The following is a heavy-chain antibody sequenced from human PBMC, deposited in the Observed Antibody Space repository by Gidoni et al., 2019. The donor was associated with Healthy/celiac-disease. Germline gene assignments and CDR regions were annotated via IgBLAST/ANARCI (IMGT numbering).Heavy chain of an antibody. D-gene: IGHD3-22*01. CDR1: GFSLSNARMG. CDR2: LFSNDEK. CDR3: SRIPPYYYYCSGVINDAFDI. Sequence: QVTLKESGPVLVKPTETLTLTCTGSGFSLSNARMGVSWIRQPPGKALKWFAQLFSNDEKSYSTSLKRRLTISKDTSNSQVVLTMTNMDPVDTYTYYCSRIPPYYYYCSGVINDAFDIWGQGTMFTVSS. V-gene: IGHV2-26*01. J-gene: IGHJ3*02.